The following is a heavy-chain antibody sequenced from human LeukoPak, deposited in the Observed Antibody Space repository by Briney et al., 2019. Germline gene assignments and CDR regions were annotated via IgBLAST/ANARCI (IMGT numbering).Heavy chain of an antibody. V-gene: IGHV4-4*07. CDR1: GGSISSYY. Sequence: SETLSLTCTVSGGSISSYYWSWIRQPAGKGLEWIGRIYTSGSTNYNPSLKSRVTISVDKSKNQFSLKLSSVTAADTAVYYCARDGHSSGWFGAFDIWGQGTMVTVSS. CDR2: IYTSGST. D-gene: IGHD6-19*01. J-gene: IGHJ3*02. CDR3: ARDGHSSGWFGAFDI.